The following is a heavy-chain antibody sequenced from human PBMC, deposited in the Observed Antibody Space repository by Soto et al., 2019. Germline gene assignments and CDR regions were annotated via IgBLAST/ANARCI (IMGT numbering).Heavy chain of an antibody. V-gene: IGHV4-59*01. J-gene: IGHJ5*02. CDR2: IYYSGST. CDR3: ARGAQLWFNWFDP. CDR1: GGAISSYY. Sequence: SETLSLTCTVSGGAISSYYWSWIRQPPGKGLEWIGYIYYSGSTNYNPSLKSRVTISVDTSKNQCSLKLSSVTAADTAVYYFARGAQLWFNWFDPWGQGTLVTVSS. D-gene: IGHD5-18*01.